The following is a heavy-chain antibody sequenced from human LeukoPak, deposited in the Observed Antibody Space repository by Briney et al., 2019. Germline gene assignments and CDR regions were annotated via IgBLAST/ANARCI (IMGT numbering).Heavy chain of an antibody. CDR2: ISYDGSNK. Sequence: GGSLRLSCAASGFTFSSYAMHWVRQAPGKGLEWAAVISYDGSNKYYADSVKGRFTISRDNSKNTLYLQMNSLRAEDTAVYYCARGRASSGRVPFDYWGQGTLVTVSS. D-gene: IGHD6-19*01. V-gene: IGHV3-30-3*01. J-gene: IGHJ4*02. CDR3: ARGRASSGRVPFDY. CDR1: GFTFSSYA.